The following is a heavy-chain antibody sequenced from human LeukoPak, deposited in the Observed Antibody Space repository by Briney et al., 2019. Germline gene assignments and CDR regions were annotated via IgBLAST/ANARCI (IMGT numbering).Heavy chain of an antibody. V-gene: IGHV1-69*06. J-gene: IGHJ6*03. CDR3: ARLSGGSYRHYYYYMDV. CDR2: IIPIFGTA. Sequence: SVKVSCKASGYTFTSYGISWVRQAPGQGLEWMGGIIPIFGTANYAQKFQGRVTITADKSTSTAYMELSSLRSEDTAVYYCARLSGGSYRHYYYYMDVWGKGTTVTVSS. CDR1: GYTFTSYG. D-gene: IGHD3-16*02.